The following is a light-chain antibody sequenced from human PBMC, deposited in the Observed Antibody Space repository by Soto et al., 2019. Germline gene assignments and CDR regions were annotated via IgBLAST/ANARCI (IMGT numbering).Light chain of an antibody. CDR3: QQYGSSPPIT. J-gene: IGKJ5*01. Sequence: IDTVSCRASQSLNSSYLAWYQQKPGQAPRLLIYDASSRATGIPDRFSGSGSGTDFTLTIIRLEPEDSAVYYCQQYGSSPPITFGQGTRLEIK. CDR1: QSLNSSY. CDR2: DAS. V-gene: IGKV3-20*01.